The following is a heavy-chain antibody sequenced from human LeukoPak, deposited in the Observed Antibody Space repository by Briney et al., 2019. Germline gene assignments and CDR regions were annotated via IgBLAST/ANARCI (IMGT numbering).Heavy chain of an antibody. V-gene: IGHV3-48*03. Sequence: PGGSLRLSCAASGFTFSSYEMNWVRQAPGKGLEWVSYISSSGSTIYYADSVKGRFTISRDNAKNSLYLQMNSLRAEDTAVYYRARYYYGSGSYHNWFDPWGRGTLVTVSS. CDR3: ARYYYGSGSYHNWFDP. CDR2: ISSSGSTI. CDR1: GFTFSSYE. D-gene: IGHD3-10*01. J-gene: IGHJ5*02.